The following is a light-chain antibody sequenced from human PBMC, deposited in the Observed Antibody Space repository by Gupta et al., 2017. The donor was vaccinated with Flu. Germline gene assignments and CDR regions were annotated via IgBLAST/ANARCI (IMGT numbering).Light chain of an antibody. CDR1: DIGSKN. V-gene: IGLV3-21*02. J-gene: IGLJ2*01. CDR2: EDR. CDR3: QMYANTSDQPGL. Sequence: HVPTQPPSVSVAPGQTATITCGGNDIGSKNVHWYQQKPGKAPALGVEEDRDRPSGIPERFSFSNSGNNATFTLGMVEAGDEADYDYQMYANTSDQPGLFGGGTKVTVL.